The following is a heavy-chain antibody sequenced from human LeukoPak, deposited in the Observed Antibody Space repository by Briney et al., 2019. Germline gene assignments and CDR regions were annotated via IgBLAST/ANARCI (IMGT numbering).Heavy chain of an antibody. CDR2: INPNSGGT. CDR3: ARDRTERDFDY. J-gene: IGHJ4*02. CDR1: GYTFTDYY. V-gene: IGHV1-2*02. Sequence: ASVKVSCKASGYTFTDYYMHWVRQAPGQGLEWMGWINPNSGGTNYAQKFQGRVIMTRDTSIRTAYMELSRLRSDDTAIYYCARDRTERDFDYWGQGTLVTVSP.